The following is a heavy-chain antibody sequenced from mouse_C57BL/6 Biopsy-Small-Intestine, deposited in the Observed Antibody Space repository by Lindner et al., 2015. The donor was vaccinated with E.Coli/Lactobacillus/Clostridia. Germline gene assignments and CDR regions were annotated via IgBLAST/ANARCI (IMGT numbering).Heavy chain of an antibody. CDR2: MNPNTGVT. Sequence: SVKVSCKAFGYTFASYDINWVRQATGQGPEWMGWMNPNTGVTGYAQNFQDRITLTRDTSTSTAYMELSSLRFDDTAVYYCARDGDYSGSGSFDCWGQGTLVTVSS. D-gene: IGHD1-1*02. CDR3: ARDGDYSGSGSFDC. J-gene: IGHJ4*01. CDR1: GYTFASYD. V-gene: IGHV1S29*02.